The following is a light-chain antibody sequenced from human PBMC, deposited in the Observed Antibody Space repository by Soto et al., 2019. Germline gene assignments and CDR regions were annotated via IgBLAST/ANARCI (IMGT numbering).Light chain of an antibody. CDR1: SSDVGGYNY. J-gene: IGLJ1*01. Sequence: LTQPASVSGSPGQSITISCTGTSSDVGGYNYVSWYQQHPGKAPKLMIYDVSNRPSGVSNRFSGSKSGNTASLTISGLQAEDKAAYYCGLYTSSSKVSGTGTKVTV. V-gene: IGLV2-14*01. CDR2: DVS. CDR3: GLYTSSSKV.